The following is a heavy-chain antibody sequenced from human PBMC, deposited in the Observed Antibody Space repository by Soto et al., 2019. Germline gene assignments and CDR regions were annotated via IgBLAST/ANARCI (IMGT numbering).Heavy chain of an antibody. D-gene: IGHD4-17*01. V-gene: IGHV1-69*12. Sequence: QVQLVQSGAEVKKPGSWVKVSCKASGGTFSSYAISWVRQAPGQRLEWMGGIIPIFGTANYAQKFQGRVTITADESTSTAYMELSSLRSEDTAVYYCARNPMTTVTTIYYYGMDVWGQGTTVTVS. CDR2: IIPIFGTA. CDR3: ARNPMTTVTTIYYYGMDV. CDR1: GGTFSSYA. J-gene: IGHJ6*02.